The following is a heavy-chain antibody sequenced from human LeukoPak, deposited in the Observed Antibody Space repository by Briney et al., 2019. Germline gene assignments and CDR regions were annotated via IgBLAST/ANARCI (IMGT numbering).Heavy chain of an antibody. CDR3: ARHAASGGSGVDY. D-gene: IGHD3-10*01. V-gene: IGHV1-69*06. Sequence: SVKVSCKASRGTFSNYAISWVRQAPGQGLEWMGGIIPIFGTANFAQKFQGRVTITADKSTSTAYMELSSLRSEDTAVYYCARHAASGGSGVDYWGQGTLVTVSS. CDR1: RGTFSNYA. J-gene: IGHJ4*02. CDR2: IIPIFGTA.